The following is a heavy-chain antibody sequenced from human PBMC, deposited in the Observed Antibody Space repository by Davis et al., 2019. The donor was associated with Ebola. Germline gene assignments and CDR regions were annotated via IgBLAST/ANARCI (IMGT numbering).Heavy chain of an antibody. CDR2: IQQDGSEK. CDR1: GFTFSRDW. Sequence: GESLKISCAASGFTFSRDWMSWVRQAPGKGLEWVANIQQDGSEKYYVDSVKGRFTISRDNAKNSLFLQMSSLRAEDTAMYYCARDGLPAALNFWGQGTLVTVSS. D-gene: IGHD2-2*01. J-gene: IGHJ4*02. V-gene: IGHV3-7*03. CDR3: ARDGLPAALNF.